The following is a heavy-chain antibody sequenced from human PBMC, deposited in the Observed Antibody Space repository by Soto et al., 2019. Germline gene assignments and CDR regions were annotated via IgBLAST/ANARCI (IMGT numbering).Heavy chain of an antibody. J-gene: IGHJ4*02. CDR3: AIQEYSSQCAIYAY. CDR1: GGSISSSSYY. V-gene: IGHV4-39*01. Sequence: SETLSLTWTFSGGSISSSSYYWGWIRQPPGKGLEWIGSIYYSGSTYYNPSLKSRVTISVDTSKNQFSLKLSSVTAADTAVYYCAIQEYSSQCAIYAYSAQGTLVTVSS. CDR2: IYYSGST. D-gene: IGHD6-6*01.